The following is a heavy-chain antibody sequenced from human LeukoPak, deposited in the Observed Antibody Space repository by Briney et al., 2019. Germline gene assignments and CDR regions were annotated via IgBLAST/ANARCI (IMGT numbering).Heavy chain of an antibody. V-gene: IGHV4-59*01. Sequence: PSETLSLTCTVSGGSLSSYYWSWIRQPPGKGLEWIGYIYYSGSTNYNPSLKSRVTISEDTSKNQFSLKLSSVTAADTAVYYCARTIAGGSYRYPYWFDPWGQGTLVTVSS. D-gene: IGHD3-16*02. CDR1: GGSLSSYY. J-gene: IGHJ5*02. CDR2: IYYSGST. CDR3: ARTIAGGSYRYPYWFDP.